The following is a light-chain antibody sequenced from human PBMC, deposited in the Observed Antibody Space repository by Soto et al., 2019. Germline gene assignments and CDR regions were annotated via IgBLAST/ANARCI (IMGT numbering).Light chain of an antibody. CDR3: QQYGSSPAVT. Sequence: EIVLTQSPGTLSLSPGERATLSCRASQTVSSSYLAWYQQKPGQAPRLLMYGASSRATGIPDRFSGSGSGTDFTLTISRLEPEDFAVYYCQQYGSSPAVTFGGGTKVEIK. V-gene: IGKV3-20*01. CDR2: GAS. J-gene: IGKJ4*01. CDR1: QTVSSSY.